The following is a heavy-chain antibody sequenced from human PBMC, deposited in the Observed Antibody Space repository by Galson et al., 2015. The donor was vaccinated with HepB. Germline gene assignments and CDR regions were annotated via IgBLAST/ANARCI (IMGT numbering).Heavy chain of an antibody. CDR1: GFTFSNAW. J-gene: IGHJ6*03. V-gene: IGHV3-15*07. CDR3: TTEGEVGAPGRDYYYVDV. CDR2: IKSKTDGGTT. D-gene: IGHD1-26*01. Sequence: SLRLSCAASGFTFSNAWMNWVRQAPGKGLEWVGRIKSKTDGGTTDYAAPVKGRFTISGDDSKNTLYLQMNSLKTEDTAVYYCTTEGEVGAPGRDYYYVDVWGKGTTVTVSS.